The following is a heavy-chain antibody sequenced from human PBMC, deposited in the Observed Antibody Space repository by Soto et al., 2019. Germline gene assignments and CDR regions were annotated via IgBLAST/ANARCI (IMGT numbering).Heavy chain of an antibody. CDR3: ARDYSHYDFWSGYYTSYYYGMDV. CDR1: GHSVSRNSAA. CDR2: TYYRSKWYN. D-gene: IGHD3-3*01. Sequence: SQTLSLTCAISGHSVSRNSAAWNWIRQSPSRGLEWLGRTYYRSKWYNDYAVSVKSRITINPDTSKNQFSLQLNSVTPEDTAVYYCARDYSHYDFWSGYYTSYYYGMDVWGQGTTVTVSS. J-gene: IGHJ6*02. V-gene: IGHV6-1*01.